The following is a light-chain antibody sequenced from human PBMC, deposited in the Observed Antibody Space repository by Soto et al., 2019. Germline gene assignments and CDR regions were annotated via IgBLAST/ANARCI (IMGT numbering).Light chain of an antibody. CDR2: AAS. V-gene: IGKV1-39*01. CDR3: QQSYSTPRLT. J-gene: IGKJ4*01. Sequence: DIQMTQSPSSLSASVGDRVTITCQASQSISSYLNWYQQKPGKAPKLLIYAASSLQSGVPSRFSGSGSGTDFTLTISSLQPEDVANYYCQQSYSTPRLTFGGGTKV. CDR1: QSISSY.